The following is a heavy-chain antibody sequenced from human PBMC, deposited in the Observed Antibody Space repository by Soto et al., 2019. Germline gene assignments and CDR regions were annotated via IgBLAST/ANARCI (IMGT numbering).Heavy chain of an antibody. CDR1: GDSVSSNSAG. J-gene: IGHJ6*03. V-gene: IGHV6-1*01. CDR2: TYYKSKWYY. Sequence: PSQTLSLTCDISGDSVSSNSAGWNWIRQTPSRGLEWPGRTYYKSKWYYTYAASVKSRITVSPDTSKNQFSLQLTSVTPEDTAVNYCERGSWDNVSGHYYMDDWDKGTTVTVSS. CDR3: ERGSWDNVSGHYYMDD. D-gene: IGHD1-26*01.